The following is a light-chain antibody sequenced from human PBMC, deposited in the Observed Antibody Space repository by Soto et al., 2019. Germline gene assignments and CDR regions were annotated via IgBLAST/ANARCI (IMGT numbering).Light chain of an antibody. CDR3: LLSYSAPG. CDR1: TGAVTSGHY. CDR2: DTS. Sequence: QAVVTQEPSLTVSPGGTVTLTCGSSTGAVTSGHYPYWFQQKPGQAPRTLIYDTSNKHSWTPARFSGSLLGGKAALTLSGAQPEDEAEYYCLLSYSAPGFGTGTQLTVL. J-gene: IGLJ1*01. V-gene: IGLV7-46*01.